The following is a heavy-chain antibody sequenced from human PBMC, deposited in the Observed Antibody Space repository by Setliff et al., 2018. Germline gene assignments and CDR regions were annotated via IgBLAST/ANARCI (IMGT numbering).Heavy chain of an antibody. CDR3: EREGGLQGAISYYYFYNHINV. Sequence: GASVKVSCKTSGYTFTGYFMHWVRQAPRQGLEWLGWINPKSGVTSYAQCFQGRIAMTSDTSINTLYMELNSLTSADAAVYFCEREGGLQGAISYYYFYNHINVWGNGTKVTVSS. D-gene: IGHD1-26*01. J-gene: IGHJ6*03. V-gene: IGHV1-2*02. CDR1: GYTFTGYF. CDR2: INPKSGVT.